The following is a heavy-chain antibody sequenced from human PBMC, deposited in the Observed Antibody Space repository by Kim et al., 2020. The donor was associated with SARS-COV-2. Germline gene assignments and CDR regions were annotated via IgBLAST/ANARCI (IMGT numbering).Heavy chain of an antibody. CDR1: GYTFTSYA. J-gene: IGHJ5*02. Sequence: ASVKVSCKASGYTFTSYAMHWVRQAPGQRLEWMGWINAGNGNTKYSQKFQGRVTITRDTSASTAYMELSSLRSEDTAVYYCARATYYYDSSGPYFDPWGQGTLVTVSS. V-gene: IGHV1-3*01. CDR3: ARATYYYDSSGPYFDP. D-gene: IGHD3-22*01. CDR2: INAGNGNT.